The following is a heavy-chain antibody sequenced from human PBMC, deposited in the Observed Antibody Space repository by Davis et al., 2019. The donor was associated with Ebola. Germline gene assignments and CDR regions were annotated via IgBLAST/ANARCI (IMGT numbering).Heavy chain of an antibody. CDR3: AKDMGYSYGFYYFDY. D-gene: IGHD5-18*01. CDR1: GFTFDDYA. V-gene: IGHV3-9*01. J-gene: IGHJ4*02. CDR2: ISWNSGSI. Sequence: PGGSLRLSCAASGFTFDDYAMHWVRPAPGKGLEWVSGISWNSGSIGYADSVKGRFTISRDNAKNSLYLQMNSLRAEDTALYYCAKDMGYSYGFYYFDYWGQGTLVTVSS.